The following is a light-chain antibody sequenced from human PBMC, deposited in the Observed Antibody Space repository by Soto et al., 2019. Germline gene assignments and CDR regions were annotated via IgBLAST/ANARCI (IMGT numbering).Light chain of an antibody. CDR3: SSFTTDSTYV. CDR1: SSDVGANIF. Sequence: SVLTQPASVSGSPGQSITISCTGTSSDVGANIFVSWYQQHPGKVPKLMIYTVSSRPSGVSQRFSGSKSGNTASLTISGLQAEDEADYYCSSFTTDSTYVFGTGTNVT. CDR2: TVS. J-gene: IGLJ1*01. V-gene: IGLV2-14*01.